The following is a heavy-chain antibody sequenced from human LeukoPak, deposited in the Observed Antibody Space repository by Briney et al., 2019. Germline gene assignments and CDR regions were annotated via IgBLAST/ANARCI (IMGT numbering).Heavy chain of an antibody. J-gene: IGHJ4*02. Sequence: GGSLRLSCAASGFTFSGYWMSWVRQAPGKGLEWVANINLDGSVIHYVDSAKGRFTISRDNAKNSLYLQMNYLRAEDTAFYYCATSDDSSGSDWGQGSLVTVSS. D-gene: IGHD3-22*01. V-gene: IGHV3-7*01. CDR2: INLDGSVI. CDR1: GFTFSGYW. CDR3: ATSDDSSGSD.